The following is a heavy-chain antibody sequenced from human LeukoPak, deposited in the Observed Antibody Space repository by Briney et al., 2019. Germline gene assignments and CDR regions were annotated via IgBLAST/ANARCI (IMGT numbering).Heavy chain of an antibody. CDR2: ISSTSGTI. CDR1: GFTFRSYS. V-gene: IGHV3-48*04. D-gene: IGHD2-2*01. J-gene: IGHJ3*02. CDR3: ARELVVPAAISSYDAFDI. Sequence: PGGSLRLSCVASGFTFRSYSMNWVRQAPGKGLEWVSYISSTSGTIYYADSMKGRFAISRDNAKNSLYLQMNGLRAEDTAVYYCARELVVPAAISSYDAFDIWGQGTMVTVSS.